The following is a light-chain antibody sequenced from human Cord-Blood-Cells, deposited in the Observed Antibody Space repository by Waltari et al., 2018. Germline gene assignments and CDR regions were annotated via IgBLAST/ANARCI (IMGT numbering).Light chain of an antibody. J-gene: IGKJ4*01. V-gene: IGKV3-11*01. Sequence: EIVLTQSPATLSLSPGERATLSCRASQSVSSYLAWYQQKPGQAPRLLIYDASNRATGIPARFSGSGSGTDFTLTISSLEPEDFAVYYCQQRSNWPPLLTFGGGTKVEIE. CDR3: QQRSNWPPLLT. CDR2: DAS. CDR1: QSVSSY.